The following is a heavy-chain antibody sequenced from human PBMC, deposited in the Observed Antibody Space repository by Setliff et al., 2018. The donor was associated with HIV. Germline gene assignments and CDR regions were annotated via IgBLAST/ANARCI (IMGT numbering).Heavy chain of an antibody. CDR2: IYYSGST. CDR3: ARDLYSSGWYGLYYYGMDV. D-gene: IGHD6-19*01. V-gene: IGHV4-39*07. CDR1: GGSISSSSYY. J-gene: IGHJ6*02. Sequence: SETLSLTCTVSGGSISSSSYYWGWILQPPGKGLEWIGSIYYSGSTYYNPSLMRRVTISGDTSKNQFSLKLSSVTAADTAVYYCARDLYSSGWYGLYYYGMDVWGQGNTVTVSS.